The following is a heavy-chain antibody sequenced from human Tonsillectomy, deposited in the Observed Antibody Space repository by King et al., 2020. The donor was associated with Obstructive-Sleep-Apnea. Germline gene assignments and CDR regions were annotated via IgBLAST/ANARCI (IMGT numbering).Heavy chain of an antibody. CDR1: GFTFSDYY. J-gene: IGHJ4*02. D-gene: IGHD3-22*01. Sequence: VQLVESGGGLVKPGGSLRLSCAASGFTFSDYYMSWIRQAPGKGLEWVSYISSSSRYTNYANSVKGRFTISRDNAKNSLYLQMNSLRAEDTAVYYCARDREGSGYDFDYWGQGTLVTVSS. CDR2: ISSSSRYT. CDR3: ARDREGSGYDFDY. V-gene: IGHV3-11*06.